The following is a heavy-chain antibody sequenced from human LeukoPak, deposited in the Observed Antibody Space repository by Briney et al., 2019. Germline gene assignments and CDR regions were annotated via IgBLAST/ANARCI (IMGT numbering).Heavy chain of an antibody. J-gene: IGHJ4*02. D-gene: IGHD2-2*01. V-gene: IGHV3-7*01. CDR1: GFSFTAYY. CDR3: ARYYCSSTSCYGADY. Sequence: PGGSLRLSCAASGFSFTAYYLTWVPRAPGKGPEWVANMRPGGSERYYLDSVKGRFTISRDNAENSGYLQMNNLRAEDTAVYYCARYYCSSTSCYGADYWGQGTLVTVSS. CDR2: MRPGGSER.